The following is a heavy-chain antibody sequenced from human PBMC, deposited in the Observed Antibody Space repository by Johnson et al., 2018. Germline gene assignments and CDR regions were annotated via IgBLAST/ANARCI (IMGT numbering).Heavy chain of an antibody. V-gene: IGHV3-30*18. CDR2: ITYDGSHK. D-gene: IGHD3-10*01. Sequence: QVQLVESGGGVVQPGRSLRLSCVGSGFNFKNFGMHWVRQAPGKGLDWVADITYDGSHKYYKDSVKGRFTISRDNSKNTLYLQMNSLSAEVTAVYYCAKDLSGNDSWGQGTLVIISS. CDR1: GFNFKNFG. CDR3: AKDLSGNDS. J-gene: IGHJ4*02.